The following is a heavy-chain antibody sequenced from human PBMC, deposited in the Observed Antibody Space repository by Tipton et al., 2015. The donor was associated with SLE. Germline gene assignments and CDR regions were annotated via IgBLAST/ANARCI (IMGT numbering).Heavy chain of an antibody. Sequence: TLSLTCTVSGGSISSHYWSWIRQPPGKGLEWIGYIYYSGSTYYNPSLKSRVTISVDTSKNQFSLKLSSVTAADTAVYYCARHDRGIYSSSWYDYYYGMDVWGQGTTVTVSS. D-gene: IGHD6-13*01. V-gene: IGHV4-59*08. CDR3: ARHDRGIYSSSWYDYYYGMDV. J-gene: IGHJ6*02. CDR1: GGSISSHY. CDR2: IYYSGST.